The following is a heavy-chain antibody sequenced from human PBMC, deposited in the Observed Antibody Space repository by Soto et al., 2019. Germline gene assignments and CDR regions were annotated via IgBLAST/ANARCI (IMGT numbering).Heavy chain of an antibody. CDR3: ARAGELVLVTNYYYYMDV. Sequence: ASVKVSCKASGYTFTSYGISWVRQAPGQGLEWMGWISAYNGNTNYAQKLQGRVTMTTDTSTSTAYMELRSLRSDDTAVYYCARAGELVLVTNYYYYMDVWGKGTTVTVSS. CDR1: GYTFTSYG. CDR2: ISAYNGNT. V-gene: IGHV1-18*01. D-gene: IGHD6-13*01. J-gene: IGHJ6*03.